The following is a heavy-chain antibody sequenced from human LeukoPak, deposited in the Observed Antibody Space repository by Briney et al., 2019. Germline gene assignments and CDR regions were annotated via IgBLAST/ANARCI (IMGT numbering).Heavy chain of an antibody. Sequence: GGSLRLSRAVSGFTFDHYAMKWVRQAPGRGLQWVSTITGSGGSTYYADSVQGRFTISRDNSKNLLFLQMNSLRVEDTAIYYCATDLTPAQSWGQGTLVTVSS. CDR3: ATDLTPAQS. CDR2: ITGSGGST. CDR1: GFTFDHYA. D-gene: IGHD3-9*01. V-gene: IGHV3-23*01. J-gene: IGHJ5*02.